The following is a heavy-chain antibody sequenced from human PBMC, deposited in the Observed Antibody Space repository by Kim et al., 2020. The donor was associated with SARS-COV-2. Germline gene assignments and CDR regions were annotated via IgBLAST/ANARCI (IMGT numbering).Heavy chain of an antibody. Sequence: TNYNPSLKSRVTISVDTSKKQFSLNLRSVTAADTAVYYCARGDILTGFDIWGQGTMVTVSS. CDR2: T. D-gene: IGHD3-9*01. J-gene: IGHJ3*02. V-gene: IGHV4-59*09. CDR3: ARGDILTGFDI.